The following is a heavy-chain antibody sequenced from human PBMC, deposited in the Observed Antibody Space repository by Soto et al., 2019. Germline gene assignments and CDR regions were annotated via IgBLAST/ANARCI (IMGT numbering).Heavy chain of an antibody. CDR3: ARVPLYCSGGSCYSRHGMDV. Sequence: QVQLQESGPGLVKPSQTLSLTCTVSGGSISSGGYYWSWIRQHPGKGLEWIGYIYYSGSTYYNPSRKRRVTISVDTSKNQCSLKLSSVTAADTAVYYCARVPLYCSGGSCYSRHGMDVWGQGTTVTVSS. V-gene: IGHV4-31*03. D-gene: IGHD2-15*01. CDR2: IYYSGST. CDR1: GGSISSGGYY. J-gene: IGHJ6*02.